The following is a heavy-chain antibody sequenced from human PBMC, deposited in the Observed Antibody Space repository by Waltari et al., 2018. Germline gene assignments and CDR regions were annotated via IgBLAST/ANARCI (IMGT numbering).Heavy chain of an antibody. D-gene: IGHD2-15*01. J-gene: IGHJ4*02. V-gene: IGHV4-4*02. CDR2: VRGSGRT. Sequence: QLRLQESGPGLVKPSGTLALTCAVSGDSMSITDCWCWVRQPPGKGLEWIGQVRGSGRTTYSPSFASRLTISLYTSNKPFSLKVTSATAADTAVSYWARDRGRGLYLDSWGPGTLVTVSP. CDR1: GDSMSITDC. CDR3: ARDRGRGLYLDS.